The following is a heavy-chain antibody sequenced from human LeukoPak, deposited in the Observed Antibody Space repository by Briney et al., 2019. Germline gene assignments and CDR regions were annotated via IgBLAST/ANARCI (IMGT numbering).Heavy chain of an antibody. CDR2: INHSGST. V-gene: IGHV4-34*01. CDR1: GGSFSGYY. Sequence: SETLSLTCAVYGGSFSGYYWSWIRQPPGKGLEWIGEINHSGSTNYNPSLKSRVTISVDTSKNQFSLKLSSVTAADTAVYYCARQISYYYDSSGYPYYFAYWGQETLVSV. CDR3: ARQISYYYDSSGYPYYFAY. D-gene: IGHD3-22*01. J-gene: IGHJ4*02.